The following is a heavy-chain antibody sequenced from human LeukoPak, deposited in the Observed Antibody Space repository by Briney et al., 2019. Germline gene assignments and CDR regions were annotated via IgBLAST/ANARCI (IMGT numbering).Heavy chain of an antibody. Sequence: GGSLRLSCAAAGFTFSSYAMNWVRQAPGKGLEWVSTVSGSGGSTYYADSVKGRFTISRDNSENTLYLQMKSLRAEDTAVYYCARGDGYNFFDYWGRGTLVTVSS. CDR3: ARGDGYNFFDY. J-gene: IGHJ4*02. V-gene: IGHV3-23*01. D-gene: IGHD5-24*01. CDR2: VSGSGGST. CDR1: GFTFSSYA.